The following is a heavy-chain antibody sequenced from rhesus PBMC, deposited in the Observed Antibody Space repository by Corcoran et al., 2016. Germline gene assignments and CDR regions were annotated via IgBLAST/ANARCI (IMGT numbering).Heavy chain of an antibody. CDR3: ARDAGGYSGSWTTDC. CDR2: ISGRSGST. V-gene: IGHV4-76*01. J-gene: IGHJ4*01. Sequence: QVQLQASGPGVVKPSETLSLTCAVSGGSISSGYDWSWIRQPPGKGLEWIGYISGRSGSTNSNPSLKNRVTISQDASKNQFSLKLSAVTAADTAVYYCARDAGGYSGSWTTDCWGQGVLVTVSS. CDR1: GGSISSGYD. D-gene: IGHD6-25*01.